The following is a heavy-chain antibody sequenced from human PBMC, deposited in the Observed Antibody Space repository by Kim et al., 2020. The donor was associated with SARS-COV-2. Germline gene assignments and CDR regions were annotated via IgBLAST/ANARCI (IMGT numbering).Heavy chain of an antibody. V-gene: IGHV3-9*01. D-gene: IGHD2-15*01. Sequence: GGSLRLSCAASGFTFDDYAMHWVRQAPGKGLEWVSGISWNSGSIGYADSVKGRFTISRDNAKNSLYLQMNSLRAEDTALYYCAKDNRYCSGGSCYGAFDYWGQGTLVTVSS. J-gene: IGHJ4*02. CDR1: GFTFDDYA. CDR3: AKDNRYCSGGSCYGAFDY. CDR2: ISWNSGSI.